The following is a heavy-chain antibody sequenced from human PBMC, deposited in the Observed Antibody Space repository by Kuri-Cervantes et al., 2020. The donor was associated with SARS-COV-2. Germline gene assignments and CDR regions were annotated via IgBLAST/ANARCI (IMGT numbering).Heavy chain of an antibody. D-gene: IGHD6-6*01. CDR2: ISYDGSNK. J-gene: IGHJ6*02. V-gene: IGHV3-30-3*01. CDR3: AREGGIAARPSRYYGMDV. CDR1: GFTFSSYA. Sequence: GESLKISCAASGFTFSSYAMHWVRQAPGKGLEWVAVISYDGSNKYYADSVKGRFTISRDNSKNTLYLQMNSLRAEDTAVYYCAREGGIAARPSRYYGMDVWGQGTTVTVSS.